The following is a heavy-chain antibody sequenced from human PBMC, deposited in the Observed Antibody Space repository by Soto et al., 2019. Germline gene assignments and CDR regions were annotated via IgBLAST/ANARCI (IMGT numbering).Heavy chain of an antibody. J-gene: IGHJ4*02. Sequence: QVQLQESGPGLVKPSETLSLTCTVSGGSSSNYYWTWIRQPPGKGLEWIGYIYFSGTTSYNPSLKSRVTISIDSSRKQFSLRLNSATAADTAVYYCASSSGGHWARNDYWGQGTVVTVSP. V-gene: IGHV4-59*01. CDR1: GGSSSNYY. CDR3: ASSSGGHWARNDY. CDR2: IYFSGTT. D-gene: IGHD2-15*01.